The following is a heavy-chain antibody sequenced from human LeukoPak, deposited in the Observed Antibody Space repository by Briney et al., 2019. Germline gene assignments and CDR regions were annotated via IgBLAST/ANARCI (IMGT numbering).Heavy chain of an antibody. Sequence: GGSLRLSCAASGFTFDDYTMRWVRQAPGKGLEWVSLITWDAGSTYYADSVKGRFTISRDNSKNTLYLQMNSLRAEDTAVYYCAQGGYYDILTGPAGYWGQGTLVTVSS. CDR2: ITWDAGST. V-gene: IGHV3-43*01. D-gene: IGHD3-9*01. J-gene: IGHJ4*02. CDR1: GFTFDDYT. CDR3: AQGGYYDILTGPAGY.